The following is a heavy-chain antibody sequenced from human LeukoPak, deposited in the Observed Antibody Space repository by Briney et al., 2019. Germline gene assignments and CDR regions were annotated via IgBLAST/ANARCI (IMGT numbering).Heavy chain of an antibody. Sequence: GGSLRLSCAASGFTFSSYSMNWVRQAPGKGLEWVSYISSSSSTIYYADSVKGRFTISRDNSKNTLYLQMNSLRAEDTAVYYCAKDRGRDGYNKWGQGTLVTVSS. J-gene: IGHJ4*02. CDR2: ISSSSSTI. V-gene: IGHV3-48*01. CDR3: AKDRGRDGYNK. CDR1: GFTFSSYS. D-gene: IGHD5-24*01.